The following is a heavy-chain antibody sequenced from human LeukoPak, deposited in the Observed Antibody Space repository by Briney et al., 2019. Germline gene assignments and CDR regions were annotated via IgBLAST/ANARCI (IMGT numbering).Heavy chain of an antibody. CDR3: AKAAAGSQHSYYYYYYLDA. Sequence: ASVKVSCKASGYTFTGYYMHWVRQAPGQGLEWMGWINPNSGGTNYAQKSQGRVTMTRDTSISTAYMELSRLRSDDTAVYYCAKAAAGSQHSYYYYYYLDAWGTGTTVTISS. CDR2: INPNSGGT. V-gene: IGHV1-2*02. D-gene: IGHD6-13*01. CDR1: GYTFTGYY. J-gene: IGHJ6*03.